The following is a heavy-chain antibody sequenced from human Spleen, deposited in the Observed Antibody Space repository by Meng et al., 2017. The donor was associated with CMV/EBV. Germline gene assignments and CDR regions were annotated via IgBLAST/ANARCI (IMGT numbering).Heavy chain of an antibody. CDR1: GFPFRSYG. Sequence: LSCAASGFPFRSYGMHWVRQAPGKGLEWVAVIWDDGISKYYADAVRGRFMISRDNSESTLYLQMNSLRGEDTAVYYCAFSNSWYCFDHWGQGTLVTVSS. CDR2: IWDDGISK. J-gene: IGHJ4*02. V-gene: IGHV3-33*01. D-gene: IGHD6-13*01. CDR3: AFSNSWYCFDH.